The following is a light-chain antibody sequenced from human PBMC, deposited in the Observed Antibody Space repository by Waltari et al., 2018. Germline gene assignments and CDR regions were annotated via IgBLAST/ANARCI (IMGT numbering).Light chain of an antibody. J-gene: IGKJ5*01. V-gene: IGKV3-15*01. CDR3: QQYNDWPKIT. CDR2: GAS. Sequence: EIVMTQSPATLSVSPGERATLSCRASQSFSSDLAWYQQQPGQAPRLLFYGASTRATGIPARFSGSGSGTDFTLSISSLQSEDFALYYCQQYNDWPKITFGQGTRLEIK. CDR1: QSFSSD.